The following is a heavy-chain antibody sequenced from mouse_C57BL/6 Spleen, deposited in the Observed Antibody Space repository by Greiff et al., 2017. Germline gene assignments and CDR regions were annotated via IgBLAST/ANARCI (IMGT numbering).Heavy chain of an antibody. CDR2: ISSGGSYT. CDR1: GFTFSSYG. CDR3: ARHGYDYDGFAY. Sequence: EVKLVESGGDLVKPGGSLKLSCAASGFTFSSYGMSWVRQTPDKRLEWVATISSGGSYTYYPDSVKGRFTISRDNAKNTLYLQMSSLKSEDTAMYYCARHGYDYDGFAYWGQGTLVTVSA. J-gene: IGHJ3*01. D-gene: IGHD2-4*01. V-gene: IGHV5-6*01.